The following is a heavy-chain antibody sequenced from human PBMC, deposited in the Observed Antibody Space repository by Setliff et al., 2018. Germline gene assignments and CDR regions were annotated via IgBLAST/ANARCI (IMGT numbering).Heavy chain of an antibody. CDR3: ARAFGGNSDAFDI. V-gene: IGHV3-11*04. D-gene: IGHD2-21*02. CDR2: ISSSGSTI. Sequence: GESLKISCAASGFTLSDHYMDWVRQAPGKGLEWVSYISSSGSTIYYADSVKGRFTISRDNAKNSVYLQMNSLRAEDTAVYYCARAFGGNSDAFDIWGQGTMVTVSS. J-gene: IGHJ3*02. CDR1: GFTLSDHY.